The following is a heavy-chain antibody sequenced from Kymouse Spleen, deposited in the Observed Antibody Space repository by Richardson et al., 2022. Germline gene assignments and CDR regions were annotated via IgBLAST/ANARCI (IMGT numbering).Heavy chain of an antibody. CDR2: INHSGST. D-gene: IGHD3-16*02. J-gene: IGHJ6*02. CDR1: GGSFSGYY. Sequence: QVQLQQWGAGLLKPSETLSLTCAVYGGSFSGYYWSWIRQPPGKGLEWIGEINHSGSTNYNPSLKSRVTISVDTSKNQFSLKLSSVTAADTAVYYCARERGGGLYYYYYYGMDVWGQGTTVTVSS. CDR3: ARERGGGLYYYYYYGMDV. V-gene: IGHV4-34*01.